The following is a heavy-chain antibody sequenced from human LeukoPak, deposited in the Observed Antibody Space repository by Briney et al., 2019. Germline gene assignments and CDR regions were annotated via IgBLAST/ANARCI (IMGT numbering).Heavy chain of an antibody. CDR2: IIPILGIA. CDR3: ARGLTISGVVINYMAV. J-gene: IGHJ6*03. V-gene: IGHV1-69*02. Sequence: SVKVSCKASGGTFSSYTISWVRQAPGQGLEWMGRIIPILGIANYAQKFQGRVTITADKSTSTAYMELSSLRSEDTAVYYCARGLTISGVVINYMAVWSKGTTVTVS. D-gene: IGHD3-3*01. CDR1: GGTFSSYT.